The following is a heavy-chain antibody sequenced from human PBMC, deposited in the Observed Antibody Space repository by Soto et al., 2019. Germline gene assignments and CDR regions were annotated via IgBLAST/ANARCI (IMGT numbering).Heavy chain of an antibody. V-gene: IGHV3-30*03. CDR2: ISNDGSNK. CDR3: AITPGGGKYGGIDY. Sequence: GTLLLSCSASGFTFSGYGVHWVRQAPGKGLEWVAVISNDGSNKYYVDSVKGRFTISRDNSKNTLDLQMNSLRAEDTAVYYCAITPGGGKYGGIDYWGQGTRVIVSS. CDR1: GFTFSGYG. J-gene: IGHJ4*02. D-gene: IGHD2-15*01.